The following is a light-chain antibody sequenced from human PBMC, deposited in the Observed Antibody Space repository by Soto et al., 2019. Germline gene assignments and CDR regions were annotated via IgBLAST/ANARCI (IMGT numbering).Light chain of an antibody. V-gene: IGLV2-14*01. CDR2: EVS. Sequence: QSVLTQPASVSGSPGQSITISCTGTSSDVGAYKYVSWYQQHPGQAPKLMIYEVSNRPSGVSNRFSGSKSGNTASLTISGLQAEDEADYHCSSHTSSSTVYVFGTGTKVTVL. CDR3: SSHTSSSTVYV. CDR1: SSDVGAYKY. J-gene: IGLJ1*01.